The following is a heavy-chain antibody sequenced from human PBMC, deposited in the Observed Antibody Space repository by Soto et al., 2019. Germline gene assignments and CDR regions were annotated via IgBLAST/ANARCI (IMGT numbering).Heavy chain of an antibody. CDR1: GFTFIAYD. Sequence: WSLRLSCAASGFTFIAYDMHWVRQSPVKGLDWVALISYDGSKNSYADSVKGRFTISRDKSKNTLYLQMKSLRPEDTAVYYCAKDNFRCGDECYPDYGSDVWGQGTTVTV. CDR2: ISYDGSKN. D-gene: IGHD2-21*01. J-gene: IGHJ6*02. V-gene: IGHV3-30*18. CDR3: AKDNFRCGDECYPDYGSDV.